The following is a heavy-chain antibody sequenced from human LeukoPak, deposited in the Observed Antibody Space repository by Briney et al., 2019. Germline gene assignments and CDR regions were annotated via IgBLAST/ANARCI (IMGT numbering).Heavy chain of an antibody. CDR2: INPNSGGT. J-gene: IGHJ3*02. D-gene: IGHD1-26*01. CDR1: GYTFTGYY. Sequence: ASVKVSCEASGYTFTGYYMHWVRQAPGQGLEWMGWINPNSGGTNYAQKFQGRVTMTRDTSISTAYMEPSRLRSDDTALYHCASGRWEPYDAFDIWGQGTMVTVSS. V-gene: IGHV1-2*02. CDR3: ASGRWEPYDAFDI.